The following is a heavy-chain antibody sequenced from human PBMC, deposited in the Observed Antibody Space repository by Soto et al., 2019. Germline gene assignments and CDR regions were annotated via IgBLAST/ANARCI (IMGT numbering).Heavy chain of an antibody. V-gene: IGHV1-46*03. CDR3: ARVYCSGGSCYSIDY. CDR2: NNPSGGST. J-gene: IGHJ4*02. Sequence: ASVKVSCKASGYSFTSYYMHWVRQAPGQGLEWMGINNPSGGSTSYAQKFQGRVTMTRDTSTSTVYMELSSLRSEDTAVYYCARVYCSGGSCYSIDYWGQGTLVTVSS. D-gene: IGHD2-15*01. CDR1: GYSFTSYY.